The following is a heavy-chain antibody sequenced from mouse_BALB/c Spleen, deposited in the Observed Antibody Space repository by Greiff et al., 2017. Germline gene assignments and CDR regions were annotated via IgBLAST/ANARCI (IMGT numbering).Heavy chain of an antibody. CDR1: GFTFSSYT. D-gene: IGHD1-1*01. CDR2: ISSGGSYT. CDR3: TNYYGSKAMDY. Sequence: EVKLVESGGGLVKPGGSLKLSCAASGFTFSSYTMSWVRQTPEKRLEWVATISSGGSYTYYPDSVKGRFTISRDNAKNTLYLQMSSLKSEDTAMYYCTNYYGSKAMDYWGQGTSVTVSS. V-gene: IGHV5-6-4*01. J-gene: IGHJ4*01.